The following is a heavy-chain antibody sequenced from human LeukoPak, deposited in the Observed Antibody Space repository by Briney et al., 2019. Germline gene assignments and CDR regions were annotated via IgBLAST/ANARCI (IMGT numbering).Heavy chain of an antibody. CDR3: AKDTMATMTYDY. V-gene: IGHV3-23*01. D-gene: IGHD5-24*01. CDR1: GFTFSSYS. CDR2: ISGSGGST. J-gene: IGHJ4*02. Sequence: GGSLRLSCAAPGFTFSSYSLNWVCEAPGKGLERVSAISGSGGSTYYADSVKGRFTISRDNSKNTLYLQMNSLRAEDTAVYYCAKDTMATMTYDYWGQGTLVTVSS.